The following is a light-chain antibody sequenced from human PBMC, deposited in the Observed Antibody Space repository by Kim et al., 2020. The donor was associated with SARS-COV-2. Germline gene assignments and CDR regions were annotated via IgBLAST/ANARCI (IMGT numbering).Light chain of an antibody. CDR1: SSDIGYYNY. CDR3: SSYTNGNTGV. J-gene: IGLJ1*01. Sequence: QSALTQSASVSGSPGQSITISCTGTSSDIGYYNYVSWYQQHPGKAPKLMIYNVNNRPSGISNRFSGSKSGNTASLTISGLQAEDEADYYCSSYTNGNTGVFGTGTKVTVL. V-gene: IGLV2-14*03. CDR2: NVN.